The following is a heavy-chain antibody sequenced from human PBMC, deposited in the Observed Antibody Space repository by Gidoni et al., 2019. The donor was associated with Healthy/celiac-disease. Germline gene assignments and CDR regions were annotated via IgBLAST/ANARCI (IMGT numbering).Heavy chain of an antibody. CDR1: GFTFSSYA. V-gene: IGHV3-23*01. CDR2: ISGSGGST. Sequence: EVQLLESGGGLVQPGGSLRLSCAASGFTFSSYAMSWVRQAPGKGLKWVSAISGSGGSTYYADSVKGRFTISRDNSKNTLYLQMNSLRAEDTAVYYCAKAPGAYYYDSSAHENYWGQGTLVTVSS. J-gene: IGHJ4*02. D-gene: IGHD3-22*01. CDR3: AKAPGAYYYDSSAHENY.